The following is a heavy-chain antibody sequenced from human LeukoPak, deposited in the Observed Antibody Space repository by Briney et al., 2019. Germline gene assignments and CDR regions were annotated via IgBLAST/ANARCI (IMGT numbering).Heavy chain of an antibody. J-gene: IGHJ4*02. CDR2: INPNSGGT. CDR3: ARAGSGSYLELDY. D-gene: IGHD3-10*01. CDR1: GYSFNNYG. Sequence: ASVKVSCKASGYSFNNYGITWVRQAPGQGLEWMGWINPNSGGTNYAQKFQGRVTMTRDTSISTAYMELSRLRSDDTAVYYCARAGSGSYLELDYWGQGTLVAVSS. V-gene: IGHV1-2*02.